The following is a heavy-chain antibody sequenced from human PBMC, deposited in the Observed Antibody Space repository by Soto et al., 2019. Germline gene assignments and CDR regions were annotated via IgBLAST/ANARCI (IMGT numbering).Heavy chain of an antibody. V-gene: IGHV3-30-3*01. Sequence: SLRLSCAASGFTFSSYAMHWVRQAPGKGLEWVAVISYDGSNKYYADSVKGRFTISRDNSKNTLYLQMNSLRAEDTAVYYCARGVHYDFWSGYWAGVYWGQGTLVTVSS. D-gene: IGHD3-3*01. CDR2: ISYDGSNK. CDR1: GFTFSSYA. CDR3: ARGVHYDFWSGYWAGVY. J-gene: IGHJ4*02.